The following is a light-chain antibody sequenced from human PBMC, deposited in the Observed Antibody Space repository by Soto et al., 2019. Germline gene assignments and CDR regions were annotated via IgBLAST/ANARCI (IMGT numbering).Light chain of an antibody. CDR1: SSDIGGYNS. CDR3: SSYTSTDTPFV. V-gene: IGLV2-8*01. Sequence: QSALTQSPSASGSPGQSVTISCTGTSSDIGGYNSVSWYQQHPGKAPKVMIYDVTKRPSGVPDRFSGSKSGNTASLTVSALQAEDEADYYCSSYTSTDTPFVFGTGTKLTVL. J-gene: IGLJ1*01. CDR2: DVT.